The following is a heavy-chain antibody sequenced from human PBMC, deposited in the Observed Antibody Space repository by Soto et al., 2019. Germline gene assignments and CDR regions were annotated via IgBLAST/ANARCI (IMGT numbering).Heavy chain of an antibody. D-gene: IGHD2-15*01. CDR2: ISGSGGST. CDR3: AKGGPLGYCSGGSCYDYFDY. Sequence: GSLRLSCAASGFTFSRSAMSWVRQATGKGLEWVSAISGSGGSTYYADSVKGRFTISRDNSKNTLYLQMNSLRAEDTAVYYCAKGGPLGYCSGGSCYDYFDYWGQGTLVTVSS. J-gene: IGHJ4*02. V-gene: IGHV3-23*01. CDR1: GFTFSRSA.